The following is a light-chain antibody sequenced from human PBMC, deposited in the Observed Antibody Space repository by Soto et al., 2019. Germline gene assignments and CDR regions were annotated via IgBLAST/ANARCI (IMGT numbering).Light chain of an antibody. CDR1: SSDVGSYNL. V-gene: IGLV2-23*01. Sequence: QSALTQPASVSGSPGQSITISCTGTSSDVGSYNLVSWYQQHPGKAPKLMIYEGRKRPSGVSNRFSGSKSGNTASLTISGLQAEDEAHYYCYSYAGSSTYYVFGTGTKVTVL. CDR2: EGR. CDR3: YSYAGSSTYYV. J-gene: IGLJ1*01.